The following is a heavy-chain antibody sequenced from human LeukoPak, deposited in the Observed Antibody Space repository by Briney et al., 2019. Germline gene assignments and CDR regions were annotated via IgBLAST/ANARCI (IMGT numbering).Heavy chain of an antibody. CDR1: GFTFSNFE. D-gene: IGHD3-9*01. V-gene: IGHV3-48*03. Sequence: GGSLRLPCAASGFTFSNFEMNWVRQAPGKGLEWVSYISGGGNIIYYADSVKGRFTSSRDNANSSLFLQMNGLRAEDTAVYYCAREGEHYDVVTGYYRGAFDIWGQGTMVTVSS. CDR3: AREGEHYDVVTGYYRGAFDI. CDR2: ISGGGNII. J-gene: IGHJ3*02.